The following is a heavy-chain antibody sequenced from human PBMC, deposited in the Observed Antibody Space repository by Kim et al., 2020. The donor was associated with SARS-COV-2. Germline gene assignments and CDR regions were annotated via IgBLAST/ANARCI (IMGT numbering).Heavy chain of an antibody. CDR1: GFTFDDYA. Sequence: GGSLRLSCAASGFTFDDYAMHWVRQAPGKGLEWVSGISWNSGSICYADSVKGRFTISRDNAKNSLYLQMNSLRAEDTALYYCAKDMNRVMDLGSHLGYWGQGTLVTVSS. D-gene: IGHD3-10*01. CDR2: ISWNSGSI. CDR3: AKDMNRVMDLGSHLGY. J-gene: IGHJ4*02. V-gene: IGHV3-9*01.